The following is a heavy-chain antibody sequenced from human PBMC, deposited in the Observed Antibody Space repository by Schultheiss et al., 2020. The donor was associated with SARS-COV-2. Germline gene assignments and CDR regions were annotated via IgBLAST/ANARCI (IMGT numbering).Heavy chain of an antibody. J-gene: IGHJ4*02. Sequence: SETLSLTCAVYGESFNGFSWTWIRQSPGKGLEWIGQVSHSGSTYYNPSLKSRVTISVDTSKNQFSLKLSSVTAADTAVYYCARQFWGFGDPLDYWGQGTLVTVSS. CDR3: ARQFWGFGDPLDY. CDR2: VSHSGST. D-gene: IGHD3-10*01. V-gene: IGHV4-34*01. CDR1: GESFNGFS.